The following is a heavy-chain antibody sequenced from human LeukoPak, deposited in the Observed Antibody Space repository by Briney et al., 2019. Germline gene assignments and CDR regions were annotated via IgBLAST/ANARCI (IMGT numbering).Heavy chain of an antibody. CDR3: ANGNRCTSPNCLGYYYFYMDV. V-gene: IGHV3-23*01. CDR2: ITSSGTGT. D-gene: IGHD2-8*01. CDR1: GFTFSIYA. J-gene: IGHJ6*03. Sequence: GGSLRLSCAASGFTFSIYAMSWVRQAPGKGLEWVSSITSSGTGTYYAESVKGRFTISRDNSENTLYLQMNSLRAEDTAVYYCANGNRCTSPNCLGYYYFYMDVWGKGTTVTVSS.